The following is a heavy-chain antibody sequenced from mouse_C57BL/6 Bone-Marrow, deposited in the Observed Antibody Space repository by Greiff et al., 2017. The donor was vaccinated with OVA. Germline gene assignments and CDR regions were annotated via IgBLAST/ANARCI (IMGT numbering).Heavy chain of an antibody. CDR2: IRYDGSN. CDR1: GYSITSGYY. CDR3: ARGGRVYDGYYGAY. V-gene: IGHV3-6*01. J-gene: IGHJ3*01. Sequence: VQLQQSGPGLVKPSQSLSLPCSVPGYSITSGYYWNWIRQFPGNKLEWMGYIRYDGSNNYNPSLKNRISITRDTSKNQFFLKLNSVTTEDTATYDWARGGRVYDGYYGAYGGQGTLVTVSA. D-gene: IGHD2-3*01.